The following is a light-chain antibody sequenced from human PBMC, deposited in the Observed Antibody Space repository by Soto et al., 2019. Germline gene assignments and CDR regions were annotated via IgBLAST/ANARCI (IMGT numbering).Light chain of an antibody. CDR3: QQYNNWPRT. CDR2: RAS. Sequence: EIVMTQSPATLSVSPGERATLSCRASQSVSSNFAWSHQKPGQAPRLLIYRASTRAPGIPAKFSGSGSGTEFTLTISSLQSEDFAGYYCQQYNNWPRTFGQGTKVEIK. V-gene: IGKV3-15*01. J-gene: IGKJ1*01. CDR1: QSVSSN.